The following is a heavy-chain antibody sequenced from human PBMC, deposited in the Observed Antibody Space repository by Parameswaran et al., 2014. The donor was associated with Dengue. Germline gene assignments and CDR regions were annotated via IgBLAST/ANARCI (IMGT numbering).Heavy chain of an antibody. D-gene: IGHD4-17*01. CDR2: IIPIFGTA. CDR3: ARHYGDRRASFDY. Sequence: SWVRQAPGQGLEWMGGIIPIFGTANYAQKFQGRVTITADESTSTAYMELSSLRSEDTAVYYCARHYGDRRASFDYWGQGTLVTVSS. V-gene: IGHV1-69*01. J-gene: IGHJ4*02.